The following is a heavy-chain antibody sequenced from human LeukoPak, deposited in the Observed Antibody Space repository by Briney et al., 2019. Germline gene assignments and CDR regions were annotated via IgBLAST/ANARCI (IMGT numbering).Heavy chain of an antibody. V-gene: IGHV4-59*11. Sequence: PSETLSLTCTVSGGSISSHYWSWIRQPPGKGLEWIGYIYYSGSTNYNPSLKSRVTISVDTSKNQFSLKLSSVTAADTAVYYCARDTRYDFWSGHSKHYYYYYYMDVWGKGTTVTVSS. D-gene: IGHD3-3*01. CDR1: GGSISSHY. J-gene: IGHJ6*03. CDR2: IYYSGST. CDR3: ARDTRYDFWSGHSKHYYYYYYMDV.